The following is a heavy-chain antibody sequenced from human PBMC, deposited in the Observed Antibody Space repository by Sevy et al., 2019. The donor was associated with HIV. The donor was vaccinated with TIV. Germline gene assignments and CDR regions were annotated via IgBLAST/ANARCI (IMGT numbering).Heavy chain of an antibody. V-gene: IGHV4-59*01. D-gene: IGHD3-10*01. CDR2: IYNNGRI. CDR3: ARDMVRGQDVLPFSYGMDV. J-gene: IGHJ6*02. CDR1: GVSISSYY. Sequence: SETLSLSCTVSGVSISSYYWSWIRQPPGKGLEWIGYIYNNGRIRYNSSLMSRVTISVDTSKNQVSLRLTSVTATDTAVYYCARDMVRGQDVLPFSYGMDVWGHGTTVTVSS.